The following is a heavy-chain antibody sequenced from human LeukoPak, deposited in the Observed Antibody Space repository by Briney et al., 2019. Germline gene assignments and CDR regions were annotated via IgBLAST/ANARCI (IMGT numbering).Heavy chain of an antibody. J-gene: IGHJ4*02. D-gene: IGHD3-10*01. CDR1: GGSISSSNW. CDR3: ARGAGLWFGKQYYFDY. CDR2: IYHSGST. V-gene: IGHV4-4*02. Sequence: SETLSLTCAVSGGSISSSNWWSWVRQPPGKGLEWIGEIYHSGSTNYNPSLKSRVTISVDKSKNQFSLKLSSVTAADTAVYYCARGAGLWFGKQYYFDYWGQGTLVTVSS.